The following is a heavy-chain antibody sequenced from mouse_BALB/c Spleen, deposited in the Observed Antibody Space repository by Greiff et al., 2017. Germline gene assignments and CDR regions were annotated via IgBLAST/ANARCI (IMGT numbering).Heavy chain of an antibody. CDR2: INPSNGRT. CDR1: GYTFTSYW. V-gene: IGHV1S81*02. CDR3: ARGSNSYAMDY. Sequence: QVQLQQPGAELVKPGASVKLSCKASGYTFTSYWMHWVKQRPGQGLEWIGEINPSNGRTNYNEKFKSKATLTVDKSSSTAYMQLSSLTSEDSAVYYCARGSNSYAMDYWGQGTSVTVSS. D-gene: IGHD2-5*01. J-gene: IGHJ4*01.